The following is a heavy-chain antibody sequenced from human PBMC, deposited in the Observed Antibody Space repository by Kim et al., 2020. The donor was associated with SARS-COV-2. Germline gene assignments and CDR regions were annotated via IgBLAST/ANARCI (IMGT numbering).Heavy chain of an antibody. CDR2: TFYDGTNE. Sequence: GGSLRLSCTASGFSLRTYDMHWVRQAPGKGLEWLAVTFYDGTNEFYRDSVEGRFTISRDNSKNTLYLQMNSLGVEDTAVYHCVKDLEMTLGGVIVPDAFDMGGQGTMVTVSS. D-gene: IGHD3-16*02. CDR3: VKDLEMTLGGVIVPDAFDM. V-gene: IGHV3-30*18. CDR1: GFSLRTYD. J-gene: IGHJ3*02.